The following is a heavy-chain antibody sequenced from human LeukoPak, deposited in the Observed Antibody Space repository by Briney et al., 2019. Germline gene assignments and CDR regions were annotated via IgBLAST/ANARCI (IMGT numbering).Heavy chain of an antibody. CDR2: INPNSGDT. V-gene: IGHV1-2*02. CDR1: GYTFTGYS. CDR3: ARDQGRRVWYNWNYGEDAFDI. J-gene: IGHJ3*02. Sequence: ASVKVSCKASGYTFTGYSMHWVRQAPGQGLEWMGWINPNSGDTNYAQKFQGRVTMTRDTSISTAYMELSRLKSDDTAVYYCARDQGRRVWYNWNYGEDAFDIWGQGTMVTVSS. D-gene: IGHD1-7*01.